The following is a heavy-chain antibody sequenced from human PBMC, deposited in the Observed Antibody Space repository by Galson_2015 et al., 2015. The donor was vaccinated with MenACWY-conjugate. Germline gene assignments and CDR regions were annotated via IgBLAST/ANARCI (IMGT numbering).Heavy chain of an antibody. J-gene: IGHJ4*02. CDR2: INSDGSST. D-gene: IGHD3-10*01. CDR3: ARDGGNYYGSGSSDY. CDR1: GFTFSSYW. V-gene: IGHV3-74*01. Sequence: SLRLSCAASGFTFSSYWMHWVRQAPGKGLVWVSRINSDGSSTSYADSVRGRFTISRDNAKNTLHLQMNSLRAEDTAVYYCARDGGNYYGSGSSDYWGQGTLVTVSS.